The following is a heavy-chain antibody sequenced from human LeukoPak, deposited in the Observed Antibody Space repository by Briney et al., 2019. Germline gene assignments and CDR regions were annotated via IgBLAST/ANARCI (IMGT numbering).Heavy chain of an antibody. CDR3: TTSSYCEKNVCQTYFDF. CDR1: GFTFSDYY. V-gene: IGHV3-11*01. J-gene: IGHJ4*02. Sequence: PGGSLILSCAASGFTFSDYYMSWIRQVPGKGLEWVSYISSGGTTKYYTDSVKGRFTISRDNAKNSLYLQMSSLKTEDTAVYYCTTSSYCEKNVCQTYFDFWGQGTLVTVSS. D-gene: IGHD2-21*01. CDR2: ISSGGTTK.